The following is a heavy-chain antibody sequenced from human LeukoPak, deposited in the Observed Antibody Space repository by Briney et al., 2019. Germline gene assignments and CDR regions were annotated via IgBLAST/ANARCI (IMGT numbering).Heavy chain of an antibody. CDR2: IYYSGST. D-gene: IGHD6-13*01. CDR1: GGSISSYY. J-gene: IGHJ4*02. CDR3: ARVSSSWSSLDY. V-gene: IGHV4-59*01. Sequence: SETLSLTCTVSGGSISSYYWSWIRQPPGKGLEWLGYIYYSGSTNYNPSLKNRVTISVDTSKNQFSLKLSSVTAADTAVYYCARVSSSWSSLDYWGQGTLVTVSS.